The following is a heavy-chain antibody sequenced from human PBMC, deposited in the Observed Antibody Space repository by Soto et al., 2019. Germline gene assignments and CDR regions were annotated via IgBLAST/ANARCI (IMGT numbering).Heavy chain of an antibody. CDR1: GFTFGNYA. D-gene: IGHD2-15*01. V-gene: IGHV3-23*01. J-gene: IGHJ3*02. CDR2: ISGGGDGT. CDR3: AIKELGTVATYCSTGDCHYAFDI. Sequence: EVQLLESGGGLVQPGGSLRLSCAASGFTFGNYAMIWVRQAPGKGLEWVSTISGGGDGTYYADSVRGRFTISRENSRNAVYLQMNRLRAEDTAVYYCAIKELGTVATYCSTGDCHYAFDIWGQGTMVTVSS.